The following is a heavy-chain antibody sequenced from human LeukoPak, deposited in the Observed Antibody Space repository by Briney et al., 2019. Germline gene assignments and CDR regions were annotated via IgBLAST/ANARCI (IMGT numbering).Heavy chain of an antibody. J-gene: IGHJ3*02. CDR1: GFTFSSYA. CDR3: AKDAGYCSSTSCPGDAFDI. Sequence: GGSLRLSCAASGFTFSSYAMSWVRQAPGKGLEWVSAISGSGGSTYYADSVKGWFTISRDNSKNTLYLQMNSLRAEDTAVYYCAKDAGYCSSTSCPGDAFDIWGQGTMVTVSS. CDR2: ISGSGGST. D-gene: IGHD2-2*01. V-gene: IGHV3-23*01.